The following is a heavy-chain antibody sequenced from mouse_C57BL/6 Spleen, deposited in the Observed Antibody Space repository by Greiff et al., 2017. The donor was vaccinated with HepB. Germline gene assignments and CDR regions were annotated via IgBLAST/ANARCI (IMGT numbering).Heavy chain of an antibody. J-gene: IGHJ3*01. V-gene: IGHV1-64*01. CDR2: IHPNSGST. CDR3: ARKGDYDGGAWFAY. CDR1: GYTFTSYW. Sequence: QVQLKQPGAELVKPGASVKLSCKASGYTFTSYWMHWVKQRPGQGLEWIGMIHPNSGSTNYNEKFKSKATLTVDKSSSTAYMQLSRLTSEDSAVYYCARKGDYDGGAWFAYWGQGTLVTVSA. D-gene: IGHD2-4*01.